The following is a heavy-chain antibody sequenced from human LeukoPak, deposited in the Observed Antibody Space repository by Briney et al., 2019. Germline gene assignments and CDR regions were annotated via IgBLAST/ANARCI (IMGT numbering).Heavy chain of an antibody. D-gene: IGHD3-22*01. V-gene: IGHV3-23*01. CDR2: ISGSGGST. J-gene: IGHJ3*02. CDR1: GSTFSSYA. CDR3: AKSPINVIELDAFDI. Sequence: PGGSLRLSCAASGSTFSSYAMSWVRQAPGKGLEWVSAISGSGGSTYYADSVKGRFTISRDNSKNTLYLQMNSLRAEDTAVYYCAKSPINVIELDAFDIWGQGTMVTVSS.